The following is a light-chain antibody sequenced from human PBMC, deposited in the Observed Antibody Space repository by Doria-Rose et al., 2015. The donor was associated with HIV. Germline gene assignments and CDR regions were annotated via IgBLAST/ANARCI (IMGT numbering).Light chain of an antibody. CDR1: QSISSW. CDR2: KAS. Sequence: STLSASVGDRVTTTCRASQSISSWLAWYQQKPGKAPKLLIYKASTLESGVPSRFSGSASGTDFTLTISSLQPDDFATYYCQQYNDYPRTFGQGTRLEVK. J-gene: IGKJ1*01. CDR3: QQYNDYPRT. V-gene: IGKV1-5*03.